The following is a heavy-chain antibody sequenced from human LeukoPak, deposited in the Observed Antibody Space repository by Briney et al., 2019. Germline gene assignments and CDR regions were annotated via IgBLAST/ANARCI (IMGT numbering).Heavy chain of an antibody. Sequence: GGSLRLSCAASGFIFSSYTVNWVRQAPGEGLEWVSSISDTSTYIYYADSVEGRFTISRDNAKSSLFLQMNSLRAEDTAVYYCTRAPPGRDGYSEYWGQGTVVTVST. CDR1: GFIFSSYT. CDR3: TRAPPGRDGYSEY. D-gene: IGHD5-24*01. V-gene: IGHV3-21*01. J-gene: IGHJ4*02. CDR2: ISDTSTYI.